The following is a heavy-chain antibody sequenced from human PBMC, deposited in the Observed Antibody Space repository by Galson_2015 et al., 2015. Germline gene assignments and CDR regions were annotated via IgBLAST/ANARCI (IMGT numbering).Heavy chain of an antibody. CDR2: IKSDGSHI. D-gene: IGHD5-18*01. J-gene: IGHJ4*02. CDR3: VRGGYSAAFDI. Sequence: SLRLSCAASGFTFSTYWMHWVRQAPGKGLVWVARIKSDGSHIGYADSVKGRFIISRDNAKNMLFLQMNSLRAEDTAVYYCVRGGYSAAFDIWGQGTLVTVSS. V-gene: IGHV3-74*01. CDR1: GFTFSTYW.